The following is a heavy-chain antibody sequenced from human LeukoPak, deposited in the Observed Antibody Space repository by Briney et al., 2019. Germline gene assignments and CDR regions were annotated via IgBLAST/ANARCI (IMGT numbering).Heavy chain of an antibody. CDR2: ISDSAIST. V-gene: IGHV3-23*01. J-gene: IGHJ5*02. CDR1: GLTFSGYA. CDR3: ARMGAGSASYYNNWFDP. Sequence: GGSLRLSCVASGLTFSGYAMSWVRQAPGKGLEWVSLISDSAISTYYVDSVKGRFTISRDNSKNTLYLQMNGLGVEDTAVYYCARMGAGSASYYNNWFDPWGQGALVTVSS. D-gene: IGHD3-10*01.